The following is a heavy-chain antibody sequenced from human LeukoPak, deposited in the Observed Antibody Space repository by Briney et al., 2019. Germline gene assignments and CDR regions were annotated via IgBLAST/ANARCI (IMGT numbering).Heavy chain of an antibody. CDR1: GYTFTTYG. V-gene: IGHV1-18*01. J-gene: IGHJ5*02. CDR3: ARDGRGHWDTRIWYLGNWFDP. Sequence: GASVKVSCKASGYTFTTYGISWVRQAPGQGPEWMGWISTYSGNTHYAQELQGRVTLTTDTSTSTAYMDLRSLRSDDTAVHYCARDGRGHWDTRIWYLGNWFDPWGQGTLLTVSS. D-gene: IGHD6-13*01. CDR2: ISTYSGNT.